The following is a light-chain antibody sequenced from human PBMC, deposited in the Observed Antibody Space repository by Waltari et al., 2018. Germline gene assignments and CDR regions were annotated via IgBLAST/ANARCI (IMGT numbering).Light chain of an antibody. V-gene: IGLV4-69*01. CDR1: SEPSAYA. CDR3: QTWDPDTVV. CDR2: IDDGGGH. J-gene: IGLJ2*01. Sequence: QLAVTQSPSASAPLGASVKLTRTLTSEPSAYAIASHQHQPEKGPRFLMTIDDGGGHTKGDGIPDRFSGFSSGAERYLTISSLQYEDEAAYYCQTWDPDTVVFGGGTKLTV.